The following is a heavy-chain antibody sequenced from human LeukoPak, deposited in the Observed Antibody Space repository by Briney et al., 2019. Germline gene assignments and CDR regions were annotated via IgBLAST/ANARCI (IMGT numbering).Heavy chain of an antibody. CDR3: ARSIVAVTTAYNWFDP. V-gene: IGHV1-18*01. CDR1: GYTFTSYG. Sequence: ASVKVSCKASGYTFTSYGISWVRQAPGQGLEWMGWISAYNGNTNYAQKLQGRVTMTTDTSTSTAYMELRSLRSDDTAMYYCARSIVAVTTAYNWFDPWGQGTLVTVSS. D-gene: IGHD2-21*02. J-gene: IGHJ5*02. CDR2: ISAYNGNT.